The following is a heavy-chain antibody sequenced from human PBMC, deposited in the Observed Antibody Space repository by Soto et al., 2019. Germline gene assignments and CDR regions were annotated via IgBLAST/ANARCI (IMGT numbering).Heavy chain of an antibody. CDR1: GFTFSSYW. D-gene: IGHD1-26*01. J-gene: IGHJ4*02. Sequence: EVQLVESGGGLVQPGGSLRLSCAASGFTFSSYWMHWVRQAPGKGLVWVSRVNSNETTATYADSVKGRFTISRDNAKNTVYLQMNSLSADDTAVYYCARGGRGAYYLDYCGQGSLVTVSS. CDR3: ARGGRGAYYLDY. V-gene: IGHV3-74*01. CDR2: VNSNETTA.